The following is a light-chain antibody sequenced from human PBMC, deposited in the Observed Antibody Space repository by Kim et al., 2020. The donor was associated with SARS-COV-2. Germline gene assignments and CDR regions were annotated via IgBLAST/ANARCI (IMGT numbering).Light chain of an antibody. CDR3: NSRDSNDNVV. CDR2: GKN. V-gene: IGLV3-19*01. J-gene: IGLJ2*01. CDR1: SLRSYY. Sequence: SSELTQDPAVSVALGQTVMITCQGDSLRSYYATWYQQKPGQAPILVIYGKNNRPTGIPDRYSGSSSGNTASLTSTGTQAGDEADYYCNSRDSNDNVVLGG.